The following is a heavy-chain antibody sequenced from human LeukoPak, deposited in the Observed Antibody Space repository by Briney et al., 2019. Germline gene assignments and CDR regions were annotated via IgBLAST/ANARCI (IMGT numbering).Heavy chain of an antibody. D-gene: IGHD6-13*01. CDR1: GFTFSDYY. CDR2: IGSSVSTI. CDR3: ARDRRGVAATGQYNWFDP. J-gene: IGHJ5*02. V-gene: IGHV3-11*04. Sequence: PGGSLRLSXAASGFTFSDYYMSWIRQAPGKGLEWLSYIGSSVSTIYYADSVKGRFTISGDNAKNSLYLQMNSLRAEDTAFYYCARDRRGVAATGQYNWFDPWGQGTLVTVSS.